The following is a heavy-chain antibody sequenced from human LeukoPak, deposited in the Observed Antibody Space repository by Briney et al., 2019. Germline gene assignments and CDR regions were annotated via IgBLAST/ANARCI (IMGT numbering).Heavy chain of an antibody. D-gene: IGHD5-18*01. CDR3: VKEPRGYSFSFDI. CDR1: GFTFSTGA. J-gene: IGHJ3*02. V-gene: IGHV3-23*01. Sequence: GGSLRLSCAASGFTFSTGAINGFAQAPGKGLKWFSAISGSGSKTFYADSVKGRFTISRDNPKNTLYLQMNSLRPEDTAVYYCVKEPRGYSFSFDIWGQGTMVTVSS. CDR2: ISGSGSKT.